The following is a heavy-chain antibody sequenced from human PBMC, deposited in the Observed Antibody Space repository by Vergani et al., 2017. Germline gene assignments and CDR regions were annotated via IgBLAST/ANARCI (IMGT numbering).Heavy chain of an antibody. J-gene: IGHJ4*02. Sequence: EVQLVQSGAEVKKPGESLKISCEGSGYSFTSYWIGWVRQMPGKGLEWMGIIYPGDSDTRYSPSFQGQVTISADKSISTAYLHWSSLKASDTAMYYCARMGGYDEGDAFRIGYFDSWGPGILVTVSS. V-gene: IGHV5-51*03. D-gene: IGHD3-22*01. CDR1: GYSFTSYW. CDR3: ARMGGYDEGDAFRIGYFDS. CDR2: IYPGDSDT.